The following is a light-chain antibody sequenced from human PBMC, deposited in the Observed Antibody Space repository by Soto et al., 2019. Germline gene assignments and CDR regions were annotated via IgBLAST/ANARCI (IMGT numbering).Light chain of an antibody. CDR3: QQYGSSPGT. CDR2: GAS. V-gene: IGKV3-20*01. Sequence: ESVLTQSPGTLSLSPGERATLSCRASQSVSSSYLAWYQQKPGQAPRLLIYGASSRATGIPDRFSGSGSGTDFTLTISRLEPEDCAVYYCQQYGSSPGTFGPWTKVDIK. CDR1: QSVSSSY. J-gene: IGKJ3*01.